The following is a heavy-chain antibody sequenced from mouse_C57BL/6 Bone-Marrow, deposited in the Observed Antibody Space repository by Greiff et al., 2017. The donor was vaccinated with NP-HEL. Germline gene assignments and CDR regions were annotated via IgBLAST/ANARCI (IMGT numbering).Heavy chain of an antibody. J-gene: IGHJ1*03. D-gene: IGHD1-1*01. CDR2: IDPEDGET. Sequence: EVQLQQSGAELVKPGASVTLSCTASGFNIKDYYMHWVKQRTEQGLEWIGRIDPEDGETKYAPKFPGKATISSDTSSNTAYLQVSSLTSEDTAVYYCARDYYGSSYYWYFDVWGTGTTVTVSS. CDR3: ARDYYGSSYYWYFDV. CDR1: GFNIKDYY. V-gene: IGHV14-2*01.